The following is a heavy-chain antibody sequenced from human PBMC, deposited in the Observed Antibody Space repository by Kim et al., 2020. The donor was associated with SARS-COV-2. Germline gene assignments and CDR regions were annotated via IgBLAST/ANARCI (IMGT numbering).Heavy chain of an antibody. CDR3: ARGDCSSTSCRIDY. D-gene: IGHD2-2*01. J-gene: IGHJ4*02. V-gene: IGHV3-30-3*01. CDR1: GFTFSSYA. Sequence: GGSLRLSCAASGFTFSSYAMHWVRQAPGKGLEWVAVISYDGSNKYYADSVKGRFTISRDNSKNTLYLQMNSLRAEDTAVYYCARGDCSSTSCRIDYWGQGTLVTVSS. CDR2: ISYDGSNK.